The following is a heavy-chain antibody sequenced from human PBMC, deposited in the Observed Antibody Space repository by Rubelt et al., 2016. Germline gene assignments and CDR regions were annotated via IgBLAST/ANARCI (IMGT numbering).Heavy chain of an antibody. J-gene: IGHJ4*02. CDR3: ARLLRESGTTVGFDS. Sequence: QPQLQESGPGLVKPSETLSLTCTVSGGSISSSSYSWGWIRQPPGRGVEWIGSTYHSGTTFYKPALKGRVTISVDTSKNQFSLKLNSVTAADTAVYYCARLLRESGTTVGFDSWGQGTLVTVSS. D-gene: IGHD1-7*01. CDR2: TYHSGTT. CDR1: GGSISSSSYS. V-gene: IGHV4-39*01.